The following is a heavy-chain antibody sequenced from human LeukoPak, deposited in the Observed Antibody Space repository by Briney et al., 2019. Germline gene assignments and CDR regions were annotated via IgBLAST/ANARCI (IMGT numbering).Heavy chain of an antibody. CDR1: GFTFSSYA. CDR3: ARGSSAPNIVARWDLSDY. J-gene: IGHJ4*02. Sequence: GGSLRLSCAASGFTFSSYAMHWVRQAPGKGLEWVAVISYDGSNKYYADSVEGRFTISRDNSKNTLYLQMNSLRAEDTAVYYCARGSSAPNIVARWDLSDYWGQGTLVTVSS. V-gene: IGHV3-30*04. CDR2: ISYDGSNK. D-gene: IGHD5-12*01.